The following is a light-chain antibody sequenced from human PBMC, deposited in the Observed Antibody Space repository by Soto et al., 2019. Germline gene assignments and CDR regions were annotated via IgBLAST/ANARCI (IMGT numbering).Light chain of an antibody. CDR3: QQYGSSPCT. Sequence: EIVLTQFPGILSLSPGERATLSCGASQSVSSNYLAWYQQKPGQAPRLLITGASSRATGIPDRFSGSGSGTDFTLTISRLEPEDLAVYYCQQYGSSPCTFGQGTRLEIK. J-gene: IGKJ5*01. CDR1: QSVSSNY. CDR2: GAS. V-gene: IGKV3-20*01.